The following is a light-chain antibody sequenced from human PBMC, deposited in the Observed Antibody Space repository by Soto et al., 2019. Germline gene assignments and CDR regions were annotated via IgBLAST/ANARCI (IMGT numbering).Light chain of an antibody. CDR2: NND. CDR1: SSNVGSRNT. CDR3: AAWDSSLKGVL. V-gene: IGLV1-44*01. J-gene: IGLJ2*01. Sequence: QSVLTQPPSASGTPGQRVTISCSGSSSNVGSRNTVNWYQQLPGTAPKLLIRNNDQRPSGVPDRYSGSKSGTSASLVISGLQSEDEADYYCAAWDSSLKGVLFGGGTKLTVL.